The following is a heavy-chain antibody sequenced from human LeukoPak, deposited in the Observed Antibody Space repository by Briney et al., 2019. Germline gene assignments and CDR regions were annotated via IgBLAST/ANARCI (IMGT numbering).Heavy chain of an antibody. D-gene: IGHD2-2*01. CDR3: ARVVEGYCSSTSCYAAEYYFDY. CDR1: GYTFTGYY. V-gene: IGHV1-2*02. Sequence: ASVKVSCKASGYTFTGYYMHWVRQAPGQGLEWMGWINPNSGGTNYAQKFQGRVTMTRDTSISTAYMELSRLRSDDTAVYYCARVVEGYCSSTSCYAAEYYFDYWGQGTLVTVSS. J-gene: IGHJ4*02. CDR2: INPNSGGT.